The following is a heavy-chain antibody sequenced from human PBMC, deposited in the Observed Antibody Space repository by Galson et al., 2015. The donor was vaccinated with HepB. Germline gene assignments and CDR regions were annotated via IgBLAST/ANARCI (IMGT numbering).Heavy chain of an antibody. J-gene: IGHJ4*02. Sequence: SLRLSCAASGFTFSSYAMSWVRQAPGKGLEWVSTISGSGGSTYYADSVRGRFSISRDNSKNTLYLQVNSLRAEDTAVYYCAKGMSEPDYWGQGTLVTVSS. CDR1: GFTFSSYA. CDR2: ISGSGGST. CDR3: AKGMSEPDY. V-gene: IGHV3-23*01.